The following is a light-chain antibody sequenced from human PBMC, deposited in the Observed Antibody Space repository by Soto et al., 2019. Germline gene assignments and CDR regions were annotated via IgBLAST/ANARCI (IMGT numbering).Light chain of an antibody. CDR2: GAS. CDR3: QQYNDWPWT. V-gene: IGKV3-15*01. CDR1: QSVSSN. J-gene: IGKJ1*01. Sequence: EIVMMPSPATLSVSPGERATLSCRASQSVSSNLAWYQQKPGQAPRLLIYGASTRATGIPARFSGSGSGTEFTLTISSLQSEDFAVYYCQQYNDWPWTFGQGTKV.